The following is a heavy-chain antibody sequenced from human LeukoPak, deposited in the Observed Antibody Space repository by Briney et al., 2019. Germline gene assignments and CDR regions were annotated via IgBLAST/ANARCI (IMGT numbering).Heavy chain of an antibody. V-gene: IGHV3-53*01. Sequence: GGSQRLSCAASGFTVSSTYISWIRQAPGKGLEWVSVIWSGGSTYYADSVRGRFTISRDSSKNTVYLQLNSLKVEDTATFYCASKRWLKGSYEYWGQGALVTVSS. CDR2: IWSGGST. J-gene: IGHJ4*02. D-gene: IGHD5-24*01. CDR1: GFTVSSTY. CDR3: ASKRWLKGSYEY.